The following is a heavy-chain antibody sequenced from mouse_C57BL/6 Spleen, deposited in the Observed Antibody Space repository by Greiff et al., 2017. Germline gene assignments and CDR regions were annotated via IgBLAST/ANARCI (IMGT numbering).Heavy chain of an antibody. D-gene: IGHD3-2*02. CDR3: ARQGDSSGFFDY. V-gene: IGHV5-6*01. CDR1: GFTLSSYG. Sequence: EVMLVESGGDLVKPGGSLKLSCAASGFTLSSYGMSWVRQTPDKRLEWVATISSGGSYTYYPDSVKGRFTISRDNAKNTLYLQMSSLKSEDTAMYYCARQGDSSGFFDYWGQGTTLTVSS. CDR2: ISSGGSYT. J-gene: IGHJ2*01.